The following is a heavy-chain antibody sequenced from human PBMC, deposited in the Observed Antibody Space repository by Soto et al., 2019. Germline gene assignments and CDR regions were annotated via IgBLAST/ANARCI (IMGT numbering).Heavy chain of an antibody. CDR1: GFTFSSYG. Sequence: ESGGGVVQPGRSLRLSCAASGFTFSSYGMHWVRQAPGKGLEWVAVISYDGSNKYYADSVKGRFTISRDNSKNTLYLQMNSLRAEDTAVYYCAKDPYYDFWSGYRPIYYYGMDVWGQGTTVTVSS. CDR2: ISYDGSNK. J-gene: IGHJ6*02. D-gene: IGHD3-3*01. V-gene: IGHV3-30*18. CDR3: AKDPYYDFWSGYRPIYYYGMDV.